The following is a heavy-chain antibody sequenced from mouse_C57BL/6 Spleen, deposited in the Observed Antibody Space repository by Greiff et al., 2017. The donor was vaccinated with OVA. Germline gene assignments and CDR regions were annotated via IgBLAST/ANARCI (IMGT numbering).Heavy chain of an antibody. J-gene: IGHJ3*01. CDR3: ARDYYGSGFAY. D-gene: IGHD1-2*01. Sequence: EVQLQQSGPELVKPGASVKISCKASGYTFTDYYMNWVKQSHGKSLEWIGDINPNNGGTSYNQKFKGKATLTVDKSSSTAYMELRSLTSEDSAVYYCARDYYGSGFAYWGQGTLVTVSA. CDR2: INPNNGGT. CDR1: GYTFTDYY. V-gene: IGHV1-26*01.